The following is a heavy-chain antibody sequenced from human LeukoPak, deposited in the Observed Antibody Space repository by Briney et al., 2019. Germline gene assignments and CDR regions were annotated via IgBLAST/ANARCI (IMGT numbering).Heavy chain of an antibody. J-gene: IGHJ4*02. CDR1: GYTLATYW. Sequence: GESLKISCKGSGYTLATYWIGWVRQMPGKGLERMGIIYPGDSRTTYSPSFQGQVTISADKSIRTAYLQWNSLKASDTAIYYCVRHLSNITSCPNYWGPGTLITVAS. D-gene: IGHD2-2*01. V-gene: IGHV5-51*01. CDR2: IYPGDSRT. CDR3: VRHLSNITSCPNY.